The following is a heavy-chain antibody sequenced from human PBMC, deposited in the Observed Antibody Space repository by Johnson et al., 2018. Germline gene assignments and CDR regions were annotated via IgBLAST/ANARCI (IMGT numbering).Heavy chain of an antibody. J-gene: IGHJ3*02. CDR2: LSWNSGNI. CDR3: AKATGRQLAVAIPGPLMAFDI. CDR1: GFTFDDYA. V-gene: IGHV3-9*01. D-gene: IGHD6-19*01. Sequence: VQLVESGGGLVQPGRSLRLSCEVSGFTFDDYAMHWVRQTPGKGLEWVSGLSWNSGNIGYADSVKGRFTVSSDNAKNSLYLQMKSLRNEDTDLYYCAKATGRQLAVAIPGPLMAFDIWGQGTMVTVSS.